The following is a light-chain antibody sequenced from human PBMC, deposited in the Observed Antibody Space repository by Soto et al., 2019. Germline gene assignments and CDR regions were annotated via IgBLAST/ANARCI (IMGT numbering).Light chain of an antibody. J-gene: IGKJ1*01. Sequence: DIQMTQSPSTLSASIGDRVTITCRASQSVDTWLAWYQQKPGKAPKLLIYKASSLQTGVPSRFSGSGSGTEFTLTISSLQPDDFATYYCQRYTDYSRMFGQGTKVEIK. V-gene: IGKV1-5*03. CDR3: QRYTDYSRM. CDR2: KAS. CDR1: QSVDTW.